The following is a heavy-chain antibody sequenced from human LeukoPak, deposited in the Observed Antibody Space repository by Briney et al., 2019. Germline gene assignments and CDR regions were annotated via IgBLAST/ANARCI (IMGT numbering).Heavy chain of an antibody. V-gene: IGHV3-21*04. CDR1: GFTFSTYS. CDR2: ISSSSSYI. Sequence: GGSLRLSCAASGFTFSTYSMNWVRQAPGKGLEWVSSISSSSSYIYYADSVKGRFTISRDNAKNSLYLQMNSLRAEDTAVYYCAKAVVSGSPFDYWGQGTLVTVSS. J-gene: IGHJ4*02. D-gene: IGHD6-25*01. CDR3: AKAVVSGSPFDY.